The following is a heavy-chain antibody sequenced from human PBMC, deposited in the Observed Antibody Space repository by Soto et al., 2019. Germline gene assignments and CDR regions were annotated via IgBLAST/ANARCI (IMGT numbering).Heavy chain of an antibody. D-gene: IGHD2-2*01. V-gene: IGHV4-31*01. Sequence: QVQLQESGPGLVKPSQTLSLTCTVSGGSISSGGYYWSWIRQHPGKGGEWIGYIYYSGSTYDNPSLKSLVTTSVDTCKNQFTLKLSAVSAADTAVYYCARDSVIVVVPAAMWGAFAIWCQGTMVTVSS. CDR3: ARDSVIVVVPAAMWGAFAI. CDR2: IYYSGST. J-gene: IGHJ3*02. CDR1: GGSISSGGYY.